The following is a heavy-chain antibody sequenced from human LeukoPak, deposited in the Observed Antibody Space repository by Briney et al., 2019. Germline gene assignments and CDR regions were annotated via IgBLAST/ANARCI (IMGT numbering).Heavy chain of an antibody. V-gene: IGHV3-74*03. CDR1: GFTFSYYW. J-gene: IGHJ4*02. Sequence: PGGSLRFSCAASGFTFSYYWMHWVRQAPGEGLVWVSRINDDGRTTTYADSVKGRFTISRDNSKNTLYLQMNSLRAEDTAVYYCAPRRANDFWSGYAYWGQGTLVIVSS. CDR3: APRRANDFWSGYAY. D-gene: IGHD3-3*01. CDR2: INDDGRTT.